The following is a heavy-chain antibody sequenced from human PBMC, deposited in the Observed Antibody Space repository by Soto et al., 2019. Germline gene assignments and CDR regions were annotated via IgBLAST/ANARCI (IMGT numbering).Heavy chain of an antibody. Sequence: AASVKVSCKTSGYTFTSYGISCVRQAPGQGLEWMGWISSYNDKTNYAHKFQGRVTMTTDTSTNTAYMELRSLRSDDTAVYYCARGRCSSSSCYGYYYYGMDVWGQGTTVTVSS. V-gene: IGHV1-18*04. CDR1: GYTFTSYG. D-gene: IGHD2-2*01. CDR3: ARGRCSSSSCYGYYYYGMDV. CDR2: ISSYNDKT. J-gene: IGHJ6*02.